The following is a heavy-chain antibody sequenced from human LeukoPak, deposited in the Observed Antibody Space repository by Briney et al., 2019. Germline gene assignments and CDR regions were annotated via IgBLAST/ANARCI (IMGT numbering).Heavy chain of an antibody. CDR1: GYSISSGYH. Sequence: PSETLSLTCAVSGYSISSGYHWGWIRQPPGKGLEWIGSIYHSGSTYYNPSLKSRVTISVDMSKNHFSLKLSSVTAADTAVYYCARWGREYYDILTRSYYFDYWGQGTLVTVSS. CDR3: ARWGREYYDILTRSYYFDY. D-gene: IGHD3-9*01. CDR2: IYHSGST. J-gene: IGHJ4*02. V-gene: IGHV4-38-2*01.